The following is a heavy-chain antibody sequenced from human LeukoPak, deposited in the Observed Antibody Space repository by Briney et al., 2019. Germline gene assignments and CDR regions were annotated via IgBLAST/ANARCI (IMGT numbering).Heavy chain of an antibody. CDR1: GFTFSSYA. Sequence: GGSLRLSCAASGFTFSSYAMSWVRQAPRKGLEWVSAISGSGGSTYYADSVKGRFTISRDNSKNTVYLQMNSLRAEDTAVYYCAKDRDRYSSDLDYWGQGTLVTVSS. D-gene: IGHD6-19*01. CDR2: ISGSGGST. CDR3: AKDRDRYSSDLDY. J-gene: IGHJ4*02. V-gene: IGHV3-23*01.